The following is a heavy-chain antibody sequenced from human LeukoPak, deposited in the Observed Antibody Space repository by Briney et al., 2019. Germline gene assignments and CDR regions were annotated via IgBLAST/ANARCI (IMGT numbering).Heavy chain of an antibody. Sequence: GGSLRLSCAASGFTFRTYAMSWVRQAPGKGLEWVSGISDSGDGTYYAESVKGRFTISRDNSKNTLYLQMNSLRAEDTAVYYCAKGRVLAAMSGRPFDPRGQGTLVTVSS. V-gene: IGHV3-23*01. D-gene: IGHD2-2*01. J-gene: IGHJ5*02. CDR3: AKGRVLAAMSGRPFDP. CDR2: ISDSGDGT. CDR1: GFTFRTYA.